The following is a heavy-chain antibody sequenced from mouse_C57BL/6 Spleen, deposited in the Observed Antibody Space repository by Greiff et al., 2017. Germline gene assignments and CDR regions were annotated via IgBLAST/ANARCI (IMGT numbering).Heavy chain of an antibody. V-gene: IGHV1-59*01. CDR1: GYTFTSYW. Sequence: VQLQQPGAELVRPGTSVTLSCKASGYTFTSYWMHWVKQRPGQGLEWIGVIDPSDSYSNYNQKFKGKATLTVDTSSRTAYVRLSSLTSEDSAVYYCSYYGSSPYYAMDWWDQGTSDSDCS. J-gene: IGHJ4*01. D-gene: IGHD1-1*01. CDR2: IDPSDSYS. CDR3: SYYGSSPYYAMDW.